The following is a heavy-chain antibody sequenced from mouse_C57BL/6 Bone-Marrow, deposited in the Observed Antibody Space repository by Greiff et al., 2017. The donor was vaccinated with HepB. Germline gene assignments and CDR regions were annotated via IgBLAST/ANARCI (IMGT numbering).Heavy chain of an antibody. CDR3: ERGDYYGRADYAMDY. CDR2: IYPGSGST. Sequence: VQLQQPGAELVKPGASVKMSCKASGYTFTSYWITWVKQRPGQGLEWIGDIYPGSGSTNYNEKFKSKATLTVDTSSSTAYMQLSSLTSEDSAVYSCERGDYYGRADYAMDYWGQGTSVTVSS. D-gene: IGHD1-1*01. J-gene: IGHJ4*01. CDR1: GYTFTSYW. V-gene: IGHV1-55*01.